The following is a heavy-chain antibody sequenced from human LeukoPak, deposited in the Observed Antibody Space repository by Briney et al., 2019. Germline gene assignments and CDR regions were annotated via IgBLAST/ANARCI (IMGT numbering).Heavy chain of an antibody. CDR2: INPSGGST. Sequence: ASVKVSCKASGYTFTSYYMHWVRQAPGQGLEWMGIINPSGGSTSYAQKFQGRVTMTRDMSTSTVYMELSSLRSEDTAVYYCAREVRCSSTSCYPGPHAFDIWGRGTMVTVSS. V-gene: IGHV1-46*01. J-gene: IGHJ3*02. D-gene: IGHD2-2*01. CDR1: GYTFTSYY. CDR3: AREVRCSSTSCYPGPHAFDI.